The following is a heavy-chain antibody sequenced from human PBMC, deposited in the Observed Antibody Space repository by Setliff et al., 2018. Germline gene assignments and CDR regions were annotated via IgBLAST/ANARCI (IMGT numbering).Heavy chain of an antibody. CDR3: ARDGYPGTS. CDR2: ISGSGGYT. CDR1: GFTFSSYA. D-gene: IGHD2-2*03. V-gene: IGHV3-23*01. Sequence: GGSLRLSCAASGFTFSSYAMSWVRQAPGEGLEWVSAISGSGGYTYYADSVKGRFTIARDNSKNTLYLQMNSLRAEDTAVYYCARDGYPGTSWGQGTLVTAPQ. J-gene: IGHJ5*02.